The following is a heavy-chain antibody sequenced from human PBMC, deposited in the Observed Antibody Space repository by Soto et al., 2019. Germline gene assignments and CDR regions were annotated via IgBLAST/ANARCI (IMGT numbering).Heavy chain of an antibody. J-gene: IGHJ4*02. Sequence: QVQLVESGGGLVKPGGSLRLSCATSGFIFSDYYMHWIRQAPGKGLEWISYISGNGRIIQYADSAKGRFTISRDNAQNSLYLQMNSLRAEDPALYFCARDFDAYSRTDFDYWGQGTLVTVSS. D-gene: IGHD2-15*01. V-gene: IGHV3-11*01. CDR2: ISGNGRII. CDR1: GFIFSDYY. CDR3: ARDFDAYSRTDFDY.